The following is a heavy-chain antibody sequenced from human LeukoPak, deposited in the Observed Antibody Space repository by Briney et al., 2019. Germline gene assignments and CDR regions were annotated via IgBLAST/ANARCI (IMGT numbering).Heavy chain of an antibody. V-gene: IGHV3-7*04. CDR1: GFTLTSYW. D-gene: IGHD6-13*01. Sequence: GGSLRLSSADSGFTLTSYWMSSVRQAPGKRLEWVANIKQDGSEKYYVDSVKGRFAISRDNAKNSLYLQMNSLRAEDTAVYYCARGTIAAAGYYYFDYGGQGTQVTVSS. J-gene: IGHJ4*02. CDR3: ARGTIAAAGYYYFDY. CDR2: IKQDGSEK.